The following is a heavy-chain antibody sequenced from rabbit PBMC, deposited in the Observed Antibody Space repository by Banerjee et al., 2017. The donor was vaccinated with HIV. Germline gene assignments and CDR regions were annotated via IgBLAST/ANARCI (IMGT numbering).Heavy chain of an antibody. CDR2: IGAGST. Sequence: QEQLEESGGDLVKPGASLTLTCTASGFSFSSSYSICWVRQAPGKGLEWIACIGAGSTYYATWAKGRFTISKTSSTTVTLQMTSLTAADTATYFCARDAGYAGSNLWGPGTLVTVS. CDR1: GFSFSSSYS. CDR3: ARDAGYAGSNL. D-gene: IGHD4-2*01. J-gene: IGHJ4*01. V-gene: IGHV1S45*01.